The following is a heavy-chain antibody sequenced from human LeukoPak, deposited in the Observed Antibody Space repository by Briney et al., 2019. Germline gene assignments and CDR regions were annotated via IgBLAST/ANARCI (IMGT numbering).Heavy chain of an antibody. V-gene: IGHV4-39*07. D-gene: IGHD3-9*01. CDR2: INHSGST. CDR1: GGSIGSSSYY. CDR3: ASVLRYEYYFDY. Sequence: SETLSLTCTVSGGSIGSSSYYWTCIRQTPGKGLEWIGEINHSGSTNYNPSLKSRVTISVDTSKNQFSLKLSSVTAADTAVYYCASVLRYEYYFDYWGQGTLVTVSS. J-gene: IGHJ4*02.